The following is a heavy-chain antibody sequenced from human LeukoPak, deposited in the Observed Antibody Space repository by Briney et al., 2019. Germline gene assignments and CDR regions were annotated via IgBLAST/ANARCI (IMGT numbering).Heavy chain of an antibody. CDR3: AKVSLYYDFWSGYWDYFDY. J-gene: IGHJ4*02. V-gene: IGHV3-23*01. CDR1: GFTFSSYA. Sequence: PGGSLRLSCAASGFTFSSYAMSWVRQAPGKGLEWVSAISGSGGSTYYADSVKGRFTISRDNSKNTLYLQMNSLRAEDTAVYYCAKVSLYYDFWSGYWDYFDYWGQGTLVTVSS. D-gene: IGHD3-3*01. CDR2: ISGSGGST.